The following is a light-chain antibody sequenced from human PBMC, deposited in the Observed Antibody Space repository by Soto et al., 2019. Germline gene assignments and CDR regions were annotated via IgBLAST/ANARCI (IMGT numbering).Light chain of an antibody. V-gene: IGKV3-20*01. CDR3: QQYGSSRWT. CDR2: GAS. J-gene: IGKJ1*01. CDR1: QSVSSSY. Sequence: EIVLTQSPGTLSLSPGERDTLSCRASQSVSSSYLAWYQQNRGQAPRLLIYGASSRAPGILDRFGGSGSGTDFTLTIFRLEPEDFAVYYCQQYGSSRWTFGQGTKVDIK.